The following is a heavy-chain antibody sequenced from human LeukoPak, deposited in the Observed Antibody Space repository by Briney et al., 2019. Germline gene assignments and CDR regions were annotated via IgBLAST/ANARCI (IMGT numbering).Heavy chain of an antibody. D-gene: IGHD3-22*01. CDR1: GFTVSSNY. CDR2: IYSGGST. CDR3: ARDGFVERYDSSGHTLG. V-gene: IGHV3-66*01. Sequence: GGSLRLSCAASGFTVSSNYMSWVRQAPGKGLEWVSVIYSGGSTYYADSVKGRFTISRDNSKNTLYLQMNSLRAEDTAVYYCARDGFVERYDSSGHTLGWGQGTLVTVSS. J-gene: IGHJ4*02.